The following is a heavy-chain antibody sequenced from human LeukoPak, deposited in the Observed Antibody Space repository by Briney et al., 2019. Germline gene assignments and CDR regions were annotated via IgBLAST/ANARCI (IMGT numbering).Heavy chain of an antibody. CDR1: GGSISSGSYY. CDR2: IYYSGST. D-gene: IGHD4-11*01. J-gene: IGHJ4*02. V-gene: IGHV4-61*10. CDR3: ARLYSNNYFDY. Sequence: SQTLSLTCTVSGGSISSGSYYWSWIRQPAGKGLEWIGYIYYSGSTNYNPSLKSRVTISVDTSKNQFSLKLSSVTAADTAVYYCARLYSNNYFDYWGQGTLVTVSS.